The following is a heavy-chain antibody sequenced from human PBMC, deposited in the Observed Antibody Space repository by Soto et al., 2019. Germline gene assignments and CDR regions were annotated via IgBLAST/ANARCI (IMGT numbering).Heavy chain of an antibody. CDR2: ISYDGSDK. D-gene: IGHD3-16*02. Sequence: QVQLVESGGVVVQPGRSLRLSCAASGFTFSSYAMHWVRQAPGKGLEWVAVISYDGSDKYYADSVKGRFTISRDNSKNTLNLQMNSLRADDTAVYYCAKALGELSPESYDYWGQGTLITVSS. V-gene: IGHV3-30*18. CDR3: AKALGELSPESYDY. J-gene: IGHJ4*02. CDR1: GFTFSSYA.